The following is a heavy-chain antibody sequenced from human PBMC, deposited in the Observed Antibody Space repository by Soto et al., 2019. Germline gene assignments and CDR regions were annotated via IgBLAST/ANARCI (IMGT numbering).Heavy chain of an antibody. V-gene: IGHV1-69*01. D-gene: IGHD3-10*01. Sequence: QVQLVQSGAEVKKPGSSVKVSCKASGGIFSSYAISWLRQAPGQGLEWMGAVIPILGQASYAQYLQDRVSITADESTRTTYMEMSSLRSEVTAVYFCARVGGIAGPPGTDYWGQGTLVTVSS. CDR1: GGIFSSYA. CDR3: ARVGGIAGPPGTDY. CDR2: VIPILGQA. J-gene: IGHJ4*02.